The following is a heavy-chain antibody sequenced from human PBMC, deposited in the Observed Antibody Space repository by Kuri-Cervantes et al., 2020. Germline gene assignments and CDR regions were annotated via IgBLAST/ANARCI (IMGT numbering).Heavy chain of an antibody. V-gene: IGHV3-30-3*01. CDR1: GFTFSSYA. J-gene: IGHJ6*03. Sequence: GGSLRLSCAASGFTFSSYAMHWVRQAPGKGLEWVAVISYDGSNKYYADSVKGRFTISRDNSKNTLYLQMNSLRAEDTAVYYCARERSSSSSRQTSYYYYMDVWGKGTTVTVSS. CDR2: ISYDGSNK. D-gene: IGHD6-6*01. CDR3: ARERSSSSSRQTSYYYYMDV.